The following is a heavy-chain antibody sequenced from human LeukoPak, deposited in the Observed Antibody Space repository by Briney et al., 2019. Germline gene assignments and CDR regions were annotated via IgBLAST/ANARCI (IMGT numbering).Heavy chain of an antibody. D-gene: IGHD4-17*01. V-gene: IGHV4-59*08. Sequence: SETLSLTCTVSGGSISSYYWSWIRQPPGKGLEWIGYIYYSGGTNYNPSLKSRVTISVDTSKNQFSLKLSSVTASDTAVYYCARHRGTTVTTWIYYYYGMDVWGQGTAVTVSS. CDR2: IYYSGGT. CDR1: GGSISSYY. CDR3: ARHRGTTVTTWIYYYYGMDV. J-gene: IGHJ6*02.